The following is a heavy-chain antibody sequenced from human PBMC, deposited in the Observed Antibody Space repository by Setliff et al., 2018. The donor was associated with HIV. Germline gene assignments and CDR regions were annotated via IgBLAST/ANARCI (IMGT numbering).Heavy chain of an antibody. J-gene: IGHJ6*03. CDR1: GFTFSSYG. V-gene: IGHV3-30*02. D-gene: IGHD4-17*01. Sequence: GGSLRLSCESSGFTFSSYGMHWVRRAPGKGLEWVAFIRSDGSDKYYADSVKGRFTISRDNSRNTLYLQMSSLRAEDTAVYYCVKARVDGDYYYYYYMDVWGKGTTVTVSS. CDR3: VKARVDGDYYYYYYMDV. CDR2: IRSDGSDK.